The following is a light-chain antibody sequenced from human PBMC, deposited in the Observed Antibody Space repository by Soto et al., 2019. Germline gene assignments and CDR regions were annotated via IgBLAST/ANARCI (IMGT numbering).Light chain of an antibody. Sequence: IHMTHSPSSLSASVLYRVTITCLASQGISNYLAWYQQKPGKVPKLLIYAASSLQSGVPSRFSGSGSGTDFTLTISSLQPEDVATYYCQKYNGAFWTFGQGTKVDIK. CDR2: AAS. CDR1: QGISNY. J-gene: IGKJ1*01. V-gene: IGKV1-27*01. CDR3: QKYNGAFWT.